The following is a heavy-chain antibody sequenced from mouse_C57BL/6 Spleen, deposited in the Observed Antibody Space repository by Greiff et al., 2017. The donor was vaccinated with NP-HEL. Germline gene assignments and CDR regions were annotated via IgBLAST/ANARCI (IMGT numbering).Heavy chain of an antibody. D-gene: IGHD4-1*01. CDR1: GFTFSDYG. CDR2: ISSGSSTI. Sequence: DVMLVESGGGLVKPGGSLKLSCAASGFTFSDYGMHWVRQAPEKGLEWVAYISSGSSTIYYADTVKGRFTISRDNAKNTLFLQMTSLRSEDTAMYYCARQGDWALDYWGQGTTLTVSS. CDR3: ARQGDWALDY. J-gene: IGHJ2*01. V-gene: IGHV5-17*01.